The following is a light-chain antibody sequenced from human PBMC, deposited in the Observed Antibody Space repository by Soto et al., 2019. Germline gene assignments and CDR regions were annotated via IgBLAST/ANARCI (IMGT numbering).Light chain of an antibody. CDR2: GVS. CDR1: SSDIGNYDY. V-gene: IGLV2-14*01. J-gene: IGLJ1*01. Sequence: LTQPASVSGSPGQSITISCSGTSSDIGNYDYVAWYQQFPGKTPKLMIYGVSSRPSGVSSRFSGSKSGNTASLTISGFQAEDEADYYCISYTGSSTSYVFGIGPKVTVL. CDR3: ISYTGSSTSYV.